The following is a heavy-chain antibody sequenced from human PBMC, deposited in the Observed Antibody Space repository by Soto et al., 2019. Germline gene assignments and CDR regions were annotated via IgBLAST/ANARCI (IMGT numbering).Heavy chain of an antibody. CDR3: ARDGEDVLRNIPGDAFDI. J-gene: IGHJ3*02. CDR2: ISYDGSKI. CDR1: GFTFSSHA. D-gene: IGHD3-3*01. Sequence: QVQLVESGGGVVQPGRSLRLSCAASGFTFSSHAMHWVRQAPGKGLEWVAVISYDGSKIYYAESAKGRFTISRDNSKNTLYLQVNSLTAEDTAVYFCARDGEDVLRNIPGDAFDIWGQGTMVTVSS. V-gene: IGHV3-30-3*01.